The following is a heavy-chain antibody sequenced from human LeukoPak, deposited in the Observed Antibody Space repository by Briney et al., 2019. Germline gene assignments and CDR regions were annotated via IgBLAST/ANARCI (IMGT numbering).Heavy chain of an antibody. CDR2: ISAYNGNT. Sequence: GASVKVSCKASGYTFTRYGISWVRQAPGQGLEWMGWISAYNGNTNYAQKLQGRVTMTTDTSTSTAYMELRSLRSDDTAVYYCARKVIAAAGDNWFDPWGQGTLVTVSS. J-gene: IGHJ5*02. V-gene: IGHV1-18*01. D-gene: IGHD6-13*01. CDR3: ARKVIAAAGDNWFDP. CDR1: GYTFTRYG.